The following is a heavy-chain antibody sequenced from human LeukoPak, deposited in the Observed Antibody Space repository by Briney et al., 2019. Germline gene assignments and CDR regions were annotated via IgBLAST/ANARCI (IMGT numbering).Heavy chain of an antibody. Sequence: SETLSLTCTVSGGSISSSSYYWGWIRQSPGKGLQWIGSIYYSGSTYYNPSLKSRVTISVDTSKNQFSLKVSSVTAADTAVYYCARVKDPGGYYYYYYMDIWGKGNTVTVSS. CDR3: ARVKDPGGYYYYYYMDI. D-gene: IGHD3-16*01. CDR1: GGSISSSSYY. CDR2: IYYSGST. V-gene: IGHV4-39*07. J-gene: IGHJ6*03.